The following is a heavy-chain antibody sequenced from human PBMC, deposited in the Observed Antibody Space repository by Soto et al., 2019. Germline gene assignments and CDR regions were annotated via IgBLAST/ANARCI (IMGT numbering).Heavy chain of an antibody. Sequence: ASVKVACEASGYTFTDYDIRWVRQARGQGLEWMGWISTYNGNTIYAQKRHGRVTMTTDTSTSTAYVELRSLRSDDTAVYYCAREEGISYWHALDYWGQGTLVTVSS. V-gene: IGHV1-18*04. D-gene: IGHD1-1*01. CDR3: AREEGISYWHALDY. CDR2: ISTYNGNT. J-gene: IGHJ4*02. CDR1: GYTFTDYD.